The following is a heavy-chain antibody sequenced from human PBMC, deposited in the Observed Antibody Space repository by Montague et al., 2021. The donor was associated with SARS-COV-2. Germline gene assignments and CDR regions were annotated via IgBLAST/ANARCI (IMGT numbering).Heavy chain of an antibody. CDR3: AHRTIRDASGSYDX. J-gene: IGHJ4*02. D-gene: IGHD3-10*01. Sequence: PALVKPTQTLTLTCTFSGFSLTTNGVGVGWIRQPPGKALEWLALIYWDDDKRYSPSPKSRLTITKDTSKNQVVLTMTNMDPVDTATYYCAHRTIRDASGSYDXWGQGTLVAVSS. CDR1: GFSLTTNGVG. V-gene: IGHV2-5*02. CDR2: IYWDDDK.